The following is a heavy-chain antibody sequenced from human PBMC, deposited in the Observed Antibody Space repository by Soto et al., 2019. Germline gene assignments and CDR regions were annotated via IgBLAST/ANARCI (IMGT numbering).Heavy chain of an antibody. Sequence: GGSLRLSCGASGFTFSSYAMSWVRQAPGKGLEWVSVISGSGGSTHYADSVKGRSTISRDNSKNTLYLQVNSLRAEDTAVYYCAKEADISGYHPDYWGQGTQVTSPQ. V-gene: IGHV3-23*01. CDR3: AKEADISGYHPDY. J-gene: IGHJ4*02. D-gene: IGHD3-22*01. CDR1: GFTFSSYA. CDR2: ISGSGGST.